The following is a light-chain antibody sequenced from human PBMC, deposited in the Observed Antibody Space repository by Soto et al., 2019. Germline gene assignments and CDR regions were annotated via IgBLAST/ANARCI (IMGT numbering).Light chain of an antibody. CDR1: QGIRSA. J-gene: IGKJ5*01. CDR3: QQSYSTPIT. V-gene: IGKV1-39*01. CDR2: AAS. Sequence: IQVTQSPSSLSASVGDRVTITCRTSQGIRSALGWYQQKPGKAPKLLIYAASSLQSGVPSRFSGSGSGTDFTLTISSLQPEDFATYYCQQSYSTPITFGQGTRLEI.